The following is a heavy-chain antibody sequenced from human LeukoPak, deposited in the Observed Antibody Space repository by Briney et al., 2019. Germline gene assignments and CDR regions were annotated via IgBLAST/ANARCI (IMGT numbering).Heavy chain of an antibody. Sequence: SETLSLTCSVSGGSINTNPNYWGWVRQPPGKGLEWIGCFYYRGSTYYNPSLRSRVTVSGDSSQNHFSLKLTSVTAADTAVYYCARGKAVAGTGYFDYWGQGTLVTVSS. D-gene: IGHD6-19*01. J-gene: IGHJ4*02. V-gene: IGHV4-39*02. CDR3: ARGKAVAGTGYFDY. CDR2: FYYRGST. CDR1: GGSINTNPNY.